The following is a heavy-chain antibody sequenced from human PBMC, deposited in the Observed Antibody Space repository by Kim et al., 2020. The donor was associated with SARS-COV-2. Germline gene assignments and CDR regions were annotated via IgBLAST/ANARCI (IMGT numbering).Heavy chain of an antibody. Sequence: SVKVSCKASGGTFSSYAISWVRQAPGQGLEWMGRIIPILGIANYAQKFQGRVTITADKSTSTAYMELSSLRSEDTAVYYCARPNYSSGWSSPEGVWGQGTLVTVSS. D-gene: IGHD6-19*01. J-gene: IGHJ4*02. CDR1: GGTFSSYA. V-gene: IGHV1-69*04. CDR3: ARPNYSSGWSSPEGV. CDR2: IIPILGIA.